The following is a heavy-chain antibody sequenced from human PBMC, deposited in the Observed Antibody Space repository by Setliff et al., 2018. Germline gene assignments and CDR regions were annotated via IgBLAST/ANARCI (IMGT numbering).Heavy chain of an antibody. D-gene: IGHD6-6*01. Sequence: GASVKVSCKASGYIFTGYYIHWVRQAPGQGLEWMGRFNPNRGDTNSAQKFQGRVTMTRDTSISTAYRELSRLKYDDTAVYYCARGSGTYASSSRVFHYWGQGTLVTVSS. CDR2: FNPNRGDT. CDR3: ARGSGTYASSSRVFHY. CDR1: GYIFTGYY. J-gene: IGHJ4*02. V-gene: IGHV1-2*06.